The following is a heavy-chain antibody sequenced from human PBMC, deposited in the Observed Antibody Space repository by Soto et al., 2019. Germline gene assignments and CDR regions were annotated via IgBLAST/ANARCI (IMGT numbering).Heavy chain of an antibody. J-gene: IGHJ6*02. CDR2: IYYSGGT. Sequence: PSETLSLTCTVSGGSISSYYWSWIRQPPGKGLELIGYIYYSGGTNYNPSLKSRVTISVDTSKNQFSLKLSSVTAADTAVYYCAREGLTGTIGLYYYYGMDVWGQGTTVTVSS. D-gene: IGHD1-7*01. CDR3: AREGLTGTIGLYYYYGMDV. CDR1: GGSISSYY. V-gene: IGHV4-59*01.